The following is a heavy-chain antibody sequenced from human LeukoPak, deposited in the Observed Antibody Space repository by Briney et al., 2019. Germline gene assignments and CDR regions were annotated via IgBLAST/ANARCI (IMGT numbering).Heavy chain of an antibody. J-gene: IGHJ6*03. CDR1: GGTFSSYA. CDR2: IIPIFGTA. V-gene: IGHV1-69*06. CDR3: ARGGGYDRTYYYYYMDV. D-gene: IGHD5-12*01. Sequence: ASVKVSCKASGGTFSSYAISWVRQAPGQGLEWMGGIIPIFGTANYAQKFQGRVTITADKSTSTAYMELSSLGSEDTAVYYCARGGGYDRTYYYYYMDVWGKGTTVTVSS.